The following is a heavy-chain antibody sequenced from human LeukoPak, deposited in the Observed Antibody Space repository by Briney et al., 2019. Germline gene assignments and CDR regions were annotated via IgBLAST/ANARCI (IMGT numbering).Heavy chain of an antibody. CDR3: ARGDFYGSGSHPPGGFDY. V-gene: IGHV3-30*03. D-gene: IGHD3-10*01. Sequence: RTGGSLRLSCAASGFTFSSSGMHWVRQAPGKGLQWVAVISYDGSNKYYTHSVKGRFTISRDNSKNTVYLQMNSLRAEDTAVYYWARGDFYGSGSHPPGGFDYWGQGTLVTVSS. CDR1: GFTFSSSG. J-gene: IGHJ4*02. CDR2: ISYDGSNK.